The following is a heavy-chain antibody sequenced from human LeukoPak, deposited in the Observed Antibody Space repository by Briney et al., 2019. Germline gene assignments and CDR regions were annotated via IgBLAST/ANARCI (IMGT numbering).Heavy chain of an antibody. J-gene: IGHJ4*02. D-gene: IGHD1-26*01. Sequence: GGSLRLSCVTSGFTFSSYEMNWVRQAPGKGLEWVSYISSSGSTIYYADSVKGRFTISRDNAKNSLYLQMNSLRAEDTAVYYCAKADSGSYFNFDYWGQGTLVTVSS. CDR1: GFTFSSYE. V-gene: IGHV3-48*03. CDR3: AKADSGSYFNFDY. CDR2: ISSSGSTI.